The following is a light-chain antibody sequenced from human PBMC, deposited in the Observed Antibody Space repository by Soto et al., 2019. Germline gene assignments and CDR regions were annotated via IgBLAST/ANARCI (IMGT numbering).Light chain of an antibody. CDR3: QQYNNWWT. Sequence: EVVMTQSPATLSLSPGERATLSCRPSQSVRSSLAWYQQKPGQAPRLLIYGASTRAAGIPDRFSGSGSETEFTLTISSLQAEDFAIYYCQQYNNWWTFGQGTKVEIK. J-gene: IGKJ1*01. CDR1: QSVRSS. V-gene: IGKV3-15*01. CDR2: GAS.